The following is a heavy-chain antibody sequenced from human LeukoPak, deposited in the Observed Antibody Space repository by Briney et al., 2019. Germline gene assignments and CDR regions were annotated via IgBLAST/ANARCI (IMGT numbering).Heavy chain of an antibody. V-gene: IGHV3-48*01. J-gene: IGHJ4*02. Sequence: PGGSLRLSCAASGFTFSSYSMNWVRQAPGKGLEWVSYISSSSSTIYYADSVKGRFTISRDNAKSSLYLQMNSLRAEDTAVYYCARVREYYYDSSGSRKKYYFDYWGQGTLVTVSS. CDR3: ARVREYYYDSSGSRKKYYFDY. D-gene: IGHD3-22*01. CDR1: GFTFSSYS. CDR2: ISSSSSTI.